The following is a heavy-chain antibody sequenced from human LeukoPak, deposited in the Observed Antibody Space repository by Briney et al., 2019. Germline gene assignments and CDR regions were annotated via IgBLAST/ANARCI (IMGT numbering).Heavy chain of an antibody. V-gene: IGHV3-30*02. CDR2: IRYDGSNK. CDR1: GFTFSSYG. J-gene: IGHJ3*02. CDR3: AKWGPTVVTFDI. D-gene: IGHD4-23*01. Sequence: PGGSLRLSCAASGFTFSSYGMHWVRQAPGKGLKWVAFIRYDGSNKYYADSVKARFTISRDNSKNTLYLQMNSLRAEDTAVYYCAKWGPTVVTFDIWGQGTMVTVSS.